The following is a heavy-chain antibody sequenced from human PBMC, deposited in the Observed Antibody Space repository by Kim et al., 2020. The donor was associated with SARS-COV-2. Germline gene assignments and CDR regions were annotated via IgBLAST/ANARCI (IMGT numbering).Heavy chain of an antibody. J-gene: IGHJ6*02. CDR1: GFTFSSYW. D-gene: IGHD5-18*01. V-gene: IGHV3-7*01. Sequence: GGSLRLSCAASGFTFSSYWMSWVRQAPGKGLEWVANIKQDGSEKYYVDSVKGRFTIFRDNAKNSLYLQMNSLRAEDTAVYYCARERGWDTAMPRGMVWGQGTTVTVSS. CDR2: IKQDGSEK. CDR3: ARERGWDTAMPRGMV.